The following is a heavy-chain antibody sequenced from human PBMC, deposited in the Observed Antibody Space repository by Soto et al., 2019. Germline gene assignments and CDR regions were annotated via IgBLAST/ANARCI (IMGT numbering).Heavy chain of an antibody. CDR1: GFTFGSYA. CDR3: ARDPIQCTCGSCYPVGWFDP. Sequence: QVQLVESGGGVVQPGKSLTLSCAASGFTFGSYAMHWVRQAPVKGLEWVAVIAYDGGTESYADSVKGRFTISRDNSKNGLYLQVNSLRVEDMAVYYCARDPIQCTCGSCYPVGWFDPWGQGTLVTVSS. J-gene: IGHJ5*02. V-gene: IGHV3-30-3*01. D-gene: IGHD2-15*01. CDR2: IAYDGGTE.